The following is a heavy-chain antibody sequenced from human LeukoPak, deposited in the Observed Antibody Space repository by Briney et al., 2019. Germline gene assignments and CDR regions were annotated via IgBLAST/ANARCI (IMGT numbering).Heavy chain of an antibody. CDR2: INHSGST. D-gene: IGHD6-19*01. J-gene: IGHJ4*02. Sequence: SETLSLTCTVSGGSISSYYWSWIRQPPGKGLEWIGEINHSGSTNYNPSLKGRVTISVDTSKNQFSLKLSSVTAADTAVYYCARGQGGWFDYWGQGTLVTVSS. CDR1: GGSISSYY. V-gene: IGHV4-34*01. CDR3: ARGQGGWFDY.